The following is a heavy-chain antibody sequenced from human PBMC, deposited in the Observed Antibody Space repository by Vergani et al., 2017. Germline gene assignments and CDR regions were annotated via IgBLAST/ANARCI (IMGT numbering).Heavy chain of an antibody. CDR3: AREPVLYDSSGYYYGDFDY. V-gene: IGHV3-21*01. J-gene: IGHJ4*02. CDR1: GFTFSSYS. CDR2: ISSSSSYI. D-gene: IGHD3-22*01. Sequence: VQLVESGGGLVKPGGSLRLSCAASGFTFSSYSMNWVRQAPGKGLEWVSSISSSSSYIYYADSVKGRFTISRDNAKNSLYLQMNSLRAEDTAVYYCAREPVLYDSSGYYYGDFDYWGQGTLVTVSS.